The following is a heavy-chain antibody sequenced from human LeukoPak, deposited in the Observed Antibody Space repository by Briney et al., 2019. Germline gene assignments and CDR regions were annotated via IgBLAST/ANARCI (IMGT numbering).Heavy chain of an antibody. CDR2: IIPIFGTA. CDR3: ARDGMEPRYYFDY. D-gene: IGHD1-14*01. Sequence: GIIPIFGTATYAQKFQGRVTITTDESTSTAYMQLSSLRSEDTAVYYCARDGMEPRYYFDYWGQGTLVTVSS. V-gene: IGHV1-69*05. J-gene: IGHJ4*02.